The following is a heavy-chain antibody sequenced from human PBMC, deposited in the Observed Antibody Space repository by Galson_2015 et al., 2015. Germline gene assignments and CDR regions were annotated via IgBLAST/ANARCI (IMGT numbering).Heavy chain of an antibody. J-gene: IGHJ2*01. CDR2: ISSSSSYI. V-gene: IGHV3-21*01. CDR1: GFTFSSYS. Sequence: SLRLSCAASGFTFSSYSMNWVRQAPGKGLEWVSSISSSSSYIYYADSVKGRFTISRDNAKNSLYLQMNSLRAEDTAVYYCARDFSLGLGDYAGYFELWGRGTLVTVSS. CDR3: ARDFSLGLGDYAGYFEL. D-gene: IGHD4-17*01.